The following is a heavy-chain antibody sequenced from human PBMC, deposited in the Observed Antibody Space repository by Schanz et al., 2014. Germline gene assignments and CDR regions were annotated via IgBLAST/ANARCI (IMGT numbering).Heavy chain of an antibody. CDR1: GFTFSSYS. J-gene: IGHJ3*02. V-gene: IGHV3-48*01. CDR2: VSRSTPDI. Sequence: EVQLVESGGGLVQPGGSLRLSCTASGFTFSSYSMNWVRQAPGKGLEWASYVSRSTPDIYYADSVKGRFTMSRDNAKNSVFLQMNSLRAEDTAVYYCARKMKLGVYGGKGHDSLDIWGQGTMVTVSS. CDR3: ARKMKLGVYGGKGHDSLDI. D-gene: IGHD4-17*01.